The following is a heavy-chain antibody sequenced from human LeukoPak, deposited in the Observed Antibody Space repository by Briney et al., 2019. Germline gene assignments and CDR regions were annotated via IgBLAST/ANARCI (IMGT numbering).Heavy chain of an antibody. V-gene: IGHV3-48*01. Sequence: GGSLRLSCAVSGFSFSTYAMNWVRQAPGKGLEWVSYISSSGSTYYADSVKGRFTISSDSAKNSVHLQMNSLRVEDTALYYCARDNPGYSSGWYGAFDVWGQGTMVTVSS. D-gene: IGHD6-19*01. CDR3: ARDNPGYSSGWYGAFDV. CDR1: GFSFSTYA. CDR2: ISSSGST. J-gene: IGHJ3*01.